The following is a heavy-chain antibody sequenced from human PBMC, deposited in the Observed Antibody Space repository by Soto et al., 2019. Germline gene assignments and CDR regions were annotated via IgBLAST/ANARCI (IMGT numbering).Heavy chain of an antibody. Sequence: PSETLSLTCTVSGVSISTYWWSWIRQSAGKGLEWIGRIYISGTTNYNPSLNSRVTMSVDTSKSQFSLRLSSVTAADSAIYYCAREGRGSYYADYWGRGILVT. CDR3: AREGRGSYYADY. J-gene: IGHJ4*02. V-gene: IGHV4-4*07. D-gene: IGHD1-26*01. CDR2: IYISGTT. CDR1: GVSISTYW.